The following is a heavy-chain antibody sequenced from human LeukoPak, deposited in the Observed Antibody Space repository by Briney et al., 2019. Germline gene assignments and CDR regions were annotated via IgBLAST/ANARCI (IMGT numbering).Heavy chain of an antibody. CDR3: AKDRQRRIMYYDTSGYSSADY. Sequence: AGGSLRLSCAASGFTFSTYVMHWVRQAPGKGLEWVALISYDGSSKFYADSVKGRFTISRDNSKNTVYLQMNSLRAEDTAVYYCAKDRQRRIMYYDTSGYSSADYWGQGTLVTVSS. CDR2: ISYDGSSK. V-gene: IGHV3-30*18. CDR1: GFTFSTYV. J-gene: IGHJ4*02. D-gene: IGHD3-22*01.